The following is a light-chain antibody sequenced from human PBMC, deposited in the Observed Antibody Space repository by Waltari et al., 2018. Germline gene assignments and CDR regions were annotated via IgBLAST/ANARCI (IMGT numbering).Light chain of an antibody. J-gene: IGLJ1*01. CDR1: SSDVGGYNY. CDR3: SSYTSSSTLYV. V-gene: IGLV2-14*03. Sequence: QSALNHPAPVSGSPGQSITISRTRTSSDVGGYNYISWYQQHPGKAPKLLLYDVSNRPSGVSNRFSGSKSGNTASLTISGLQAEDEADYYCSSYTSSSTLYVFGTGTKVTVL. CDR2: DVS.